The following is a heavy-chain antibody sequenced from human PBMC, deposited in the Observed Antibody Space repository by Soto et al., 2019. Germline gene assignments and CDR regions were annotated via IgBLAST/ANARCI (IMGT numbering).Heavy chain of an antibody. Sequence: ASGKVSCKVSGYTLTELSMHWVRPAPGKGLEWMGGFDPEDGETIYAQKFQGRVTMTEDTSTDTAYMELSSLRSEDTAVYYCALIRFLEWLLFDPWGQVTMVTVSS. D-gene: IGHD3-3*01. CDR2: FDPEDGET. V-gene: IGHV1-24*01. CDR3: ALIRFLEWLLFDP. J-gene: IGHJ5*02. CDR1: GYTLTELS.